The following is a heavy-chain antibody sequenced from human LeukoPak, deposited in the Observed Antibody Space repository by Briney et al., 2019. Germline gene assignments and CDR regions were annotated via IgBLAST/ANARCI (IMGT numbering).Heavy chain of an antibody. CDR1: GYTFTGYY. V-gene: IGHV1-2*02. CDR3: ARVRDMSDVRGVIIREAHFDY. Sequence: ASVKVSCKASGYTFTGYYMHWVRQAPGQGLEWMGWINPNSGGTNYAQKFQGGVTMTRDTSISTAYMELSRLRSDDTAVYYCARVRDMSDVRGVIIREAHFDYWGQGTLVTVSS. CDR2: INPNSGGT. J-gene: IGHJ4*02. D-gene: IGHD3-10*01.